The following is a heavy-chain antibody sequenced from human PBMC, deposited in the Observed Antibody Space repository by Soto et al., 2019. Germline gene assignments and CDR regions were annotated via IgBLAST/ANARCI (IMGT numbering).Heavy chain of an antibody. CDR3: ASYGDYVISLYYYSYMDV. Sequence: GGSLRLSCAASGFTFSSYSMNWVRQAPGKGLEWVSYISSSSSTIYYADSVKGRFTISRDNAKNSLYLQMNSLRAEDTAVYYCASYGDYVISLYYYSYMDVWGKGTTVTVSS. D-gene: IGHD4-17*01. CDR2: ISSSSSTI. CDR1: GFTFSSYS. V-gene: IGHV3-48*01. J-gene: IGHJ6*03.